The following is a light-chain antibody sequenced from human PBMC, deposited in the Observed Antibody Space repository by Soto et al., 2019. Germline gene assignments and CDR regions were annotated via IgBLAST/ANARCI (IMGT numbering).Light chain of an antibody. V-gene: IGKV3-20*01. Sequence: ENVLTQSPGTLSLSPGERATLSCRASQSVSSNFLAWYQQKPGQAPRLLIYGASNRATGIPYRFSGSGSGTDFTLTISRLEPEDLAVYYCQQYGSSLYTFGQGTKLEIK. CDR1: QSVSSNF. J-gene: IGKJ2*01. CDR2: GAS. CDR3: QQYGSSLYT.